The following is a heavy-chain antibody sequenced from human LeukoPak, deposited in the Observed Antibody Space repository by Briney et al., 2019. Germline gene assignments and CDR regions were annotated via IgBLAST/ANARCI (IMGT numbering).Heavy chain of an antibody. CDR2: FYYTGSA. CDR3: ARGQGTVTTH. V-gene: IGHV4-39*07. Sequence: SETLSLTCTVSGGSISSGPYYWVWIRQPPGKGLEWIGNFYYTGSANYNPSLKSRVTISLDTSKNQFSLKLSSVTAADTAVYYCARGQGTVTTHWGQGTLVTVSS. D-gene: IGHD4-17*01. CDR1: GGSISSGPYY. J-gene: IGHJ4*02.